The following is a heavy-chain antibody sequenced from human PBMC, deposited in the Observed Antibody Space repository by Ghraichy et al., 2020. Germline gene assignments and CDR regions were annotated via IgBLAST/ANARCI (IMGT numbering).Heavy chain of an antibody. CDR2: IHYTGDS. V-gene: IGHV4-59*01. J-gene: IGHJ4*02. CDR1: TGSISTYY. D-gene: IGHD3-10*01. Sequence: SETLSLTCTVSTGSISTYYWSWIRQPPGKGLEWIGYIHYTGDSNHNASLKSRVTVSLDTSKNQFSLKLTSVTAADTAVYYCARGVGSSGTYDYWGQGTLVTVSS. CDR3: ARGVGSSGTYDY.